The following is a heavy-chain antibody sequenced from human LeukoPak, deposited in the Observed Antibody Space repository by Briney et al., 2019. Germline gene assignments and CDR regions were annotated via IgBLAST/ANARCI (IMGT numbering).Heavy chain of an antibody. J-gene: IGHJ6*02. Sequence: GASVKVSCKASGYTFTGYYMHWVRQAPGQGLEWMGWINPNSGGTNYAQKFQGRVTMTRDTSISTAYMELSRLRSDDTAVYYCAREYYYGSGSYYAPDYYYYGMDVWGQGTTVTVSS. CDR1: GYTFTGYY. CDR3: AREYYYGSGSYYAPDYYYYGMDV. D-gene: IGHD3-10*01. CDR2: INPNSGGT. V-gene: IGHV1-2*02.